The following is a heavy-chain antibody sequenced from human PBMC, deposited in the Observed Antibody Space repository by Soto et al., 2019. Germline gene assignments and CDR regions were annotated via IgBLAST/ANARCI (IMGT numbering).Heavy chain of an antibody. J-gene: IGHJ5*02. D-gene: IGHD3-16*01. CDR2: VNSDGTST. V-gene: IGHV3-74*01. Sequence: EVQLVESGGGLVQPGGSLRLSCAASGFTFSSYWMHWVRQAPGKGLVWVSRVNSDGTSTNYADSVRGRFTIARDNAKNRLYVQMKILRAVDTAVYYCARGLVPTSMITIDPWGQGTLVTVSS. CDR3: ARGLVPTSMITIDP. CDR1: GFTFSSYW.